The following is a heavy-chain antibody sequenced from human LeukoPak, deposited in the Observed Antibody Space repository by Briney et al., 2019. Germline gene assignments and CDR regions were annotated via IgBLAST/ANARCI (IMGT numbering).Heavy chain of an antibody. V-gene: IGHV3-30*04. D-gene: IGHD1-14*01. J-gene: IGHJ4*02. CDR2: ILYDGSNK. Sequence: PGGSLRLSCAASGFTFSSYAMHWVRQAPGKGLEWVAVILYDGSNKYYADSVKGRFTISRDNSKNTLYLQMNSLRAEDTAVYYCAKDRKVGVSPDYWGQGTLVTVSS. CDR3: AKDRKVGVSPDY. CDR1: GFTFSSYA.